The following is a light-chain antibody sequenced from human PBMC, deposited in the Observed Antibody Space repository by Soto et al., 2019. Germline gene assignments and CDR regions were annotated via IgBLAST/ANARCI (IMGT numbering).Light chain of an antibody. J-gene: IGKJ4*01. V-gene: IGKV3-11*01. CDR1: QSVSKY. CDR2: DVS. Sequence: EIVLTQSPATLSLSPGERATLSCRASQSVSKYLAWYQQRPGQAPRLLIFDVSYRATGTPARFSGSGSGTDFTRTISSLEPEDFAVYYCQQRTNWQLTFGGGTRVEIK. CDR3: QQRTNWQLT.